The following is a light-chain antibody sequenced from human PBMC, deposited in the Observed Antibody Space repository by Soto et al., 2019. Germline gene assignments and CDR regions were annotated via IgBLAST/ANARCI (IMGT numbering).Light chain of an antibody. CDR3: QQFGSSPGFT. Sequence: EIVLTQSPGTLSLSPGERATLSCRASQNINSRYLAWYQQKPGQAPRLLIYGTSSRATGIPDRFSGSGSGTGFTLTISRLEPEDFAVYYCQQFGSSPGFTFGPGTKVDIK. CDR1: QNINSRY. V-gene: IGKV3-20*01. CDR2: GTS. J-gene: IGKJ3*01.